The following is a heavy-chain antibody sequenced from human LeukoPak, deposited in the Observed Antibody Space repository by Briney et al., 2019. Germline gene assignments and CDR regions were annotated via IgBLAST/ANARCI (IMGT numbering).Heavy chain of an antibody. V-gene: IGHV1-18*04. D-gene: IGHD3-10*01. J-gene: IGHJ3*02. Sequence: ASVKVSCKASGYTFTGYYMHWVRQAPGQGLEWMGWISPYNGNTNYAQKLQGRVTMTTDTPTSTAYMELRSLRSDDTAVYYCARSISMVRGAIRDAFDIWGQGTMVTVSS. CDR2: ISPYNGNT. CDR1: GYTFTGYY. CDR3: ARSISMVRGAIRDAFDI.